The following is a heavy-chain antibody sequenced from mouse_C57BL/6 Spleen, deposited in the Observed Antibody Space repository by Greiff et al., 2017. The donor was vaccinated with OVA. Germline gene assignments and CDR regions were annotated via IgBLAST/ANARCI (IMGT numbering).Heavy chain of an antibody. CDR2: ISDGGSYT. V-gene: IGHV5-4*01. CDR1: GFTFSSYA. J-gene: IGHJ1*03. CDR3: ARDGAYYSYFDV. Sequence: EVKLVESGGGLVKPGGSLKLSCAASGFTFSSYAMSWVRPTPEKRLEWVATISDGGSYTYYPDNVKGRFTISRDNAKNNLYLQMSHLKSEDTAMYYCARDGAYYSYFDVWGTGTTVTVSS. D-gene: IGHD2-12*01.